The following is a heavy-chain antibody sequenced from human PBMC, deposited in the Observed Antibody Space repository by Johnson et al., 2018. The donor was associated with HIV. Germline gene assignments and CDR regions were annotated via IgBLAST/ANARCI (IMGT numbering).Heavy chain of an antibody. CDR3: ARVVKFNLSFAAFDI. J-gene: IGHJ3*02. CDR1: GFTFDDYD. CDR2: ISWNGGSA. V-gene: IGHV3-20*04. Sequence: VQLVESGGGLVQPGESLRLSCAASGFTFDDYDMRWVRQAPGKGLEWVSGISWNGGSADYADSVKGRFTTSRDNAKNSLYLQMSSLRGEDTAFYYCARVVKFNLSFAAFDIWGQGTMVTVSS. D-gene: IGHD2/OR15-2a*01.